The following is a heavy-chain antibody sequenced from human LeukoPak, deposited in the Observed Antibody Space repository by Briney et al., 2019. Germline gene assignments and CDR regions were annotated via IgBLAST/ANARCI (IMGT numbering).Heavy chain of an antibody. D-gene: IGHD3-10*01. CDR1: GFTFSSYG. CDR2: ISYDGSNK. Sequence: GGSLRLSCAASGFTFSSYGMHWVRQAPGKGLEWDAVISYDGSNKYYADSVKGRFTISRDNSKNTLYLQMNSLRAEDTAVYYCAKDAKRITMVRGVKGGNWFDPWGQGTLVTVSS. V-gene: IGHV3-30*18. J-gene: IGHJ5*02. CDR3: AKDAKRITMVRGVKGGNWFDP.